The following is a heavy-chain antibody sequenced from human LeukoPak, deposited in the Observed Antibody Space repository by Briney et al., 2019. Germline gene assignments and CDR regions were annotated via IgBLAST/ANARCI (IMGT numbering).Heavy chain of an antibody. D-gene: IGHD3-22*01. CDR1: GGSIRSSNYH. J-gene: IGHJ3*02. Sequence: SSETLSLTCSVSGGSIRSSNYHWSWIRQPPGKGLEWIGYIYHSGSTHYTPSLKSRLTISIDTSKNQFSLQLSSVTAADTAVYYCARSYYDDIGGLRALDIWGQGTVVTVSS. CDR3: ARSYYDDIGGLRALDI. V-gene: IGHV4-30-4*01. CDR2: IYHSGST.